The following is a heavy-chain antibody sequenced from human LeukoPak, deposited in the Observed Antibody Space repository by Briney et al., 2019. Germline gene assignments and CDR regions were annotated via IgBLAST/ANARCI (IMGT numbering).Heavy chain of an antibody. CDR2: ISWSTATI. D-gene: IGHD6-19*01. CDR1: GFKFDDYS. CDR3: AKGGSNGWYADH. J-gene: IGHJ5*02. V-gene: IGHV3-9*03. Sequence: PGMSLRLSCVGSGFKFDDYSMHWVRQVPGKGLEWVSGISWSTATIAYADSVKGRFTISRDNAKNSLYLQMNSLRPEDMALYYCAKGGSNGWYADHWGQGTPVTVSS.